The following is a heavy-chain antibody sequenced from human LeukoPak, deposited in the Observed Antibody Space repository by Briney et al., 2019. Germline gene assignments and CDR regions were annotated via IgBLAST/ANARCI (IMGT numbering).Heavy chain of an antibody. V-gene: IGHV3-9*01. D-gene: IGHD3-10*01. J-gene: IGHJ3*02. CDR1: RFIFDDYA. Sequence: GGSLRLSCAASRFIFDDYAMHWVRQAPGKGLEWVSGISWNSDIIGYADSVKGRFTISRDNAKNSLYLQMNSLRAEDTALYFCAKDPTGELGSIGAFDIWGQGTLVTVSS. CDR2: ISWNSDII. CDR3: AKDPTGELGSIGAFDI.